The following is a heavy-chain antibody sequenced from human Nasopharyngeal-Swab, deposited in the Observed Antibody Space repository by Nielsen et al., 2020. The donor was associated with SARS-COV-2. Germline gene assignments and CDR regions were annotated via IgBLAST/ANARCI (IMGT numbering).Heavy chain of an antibody. V-gene: IGHV4-34*01. Sequence: SETLSLTFAVYGGSFSTYYWSWIRQPPGKGLEWIGEIKHRRSTNYNPSLKSRVTISVDTSKNQFSLKLSSVTAADTAVYYCAGVPSSSMSYWFDPWGQGTLVTVSS. D-gene: IGHD6-6*01. J-gene: IGHJ5*02. CDR2: IKHRRST. CDR3: AGVPSSSMSYWFDP. CDR1: GGSFSTYY.